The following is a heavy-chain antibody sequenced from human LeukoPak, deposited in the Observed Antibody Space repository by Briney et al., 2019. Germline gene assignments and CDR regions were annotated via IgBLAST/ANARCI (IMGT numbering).Heavy chain of an antibody. CDR3: ARALNDWGLVY. CDR2: ISYDGSNK. J-gene: IGHJ4*02. D-gene: IGHD7-27*01. CDR1: GFTFSSYA. V-gene: IGHV3-30*04. Sequence: PGGSLRLSCAASGFTFSSYAMHWVRQAPGKGLEWVAVISYDGSNKYYADSVKGRFTISRDNSKNTLYLQMNSLRAEDTAVYYCARALNDWGLVYWGQGTLVTVSS.